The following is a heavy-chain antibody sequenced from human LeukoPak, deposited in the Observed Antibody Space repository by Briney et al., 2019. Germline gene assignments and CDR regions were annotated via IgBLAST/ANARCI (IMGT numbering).Heavy chain of an antibody. CDR2: IKSKTDGGTI. CDR3: TTDRGIAVRPVLDS. D-gene: IGHD6-19*01. Sequence: GGSLRLSCTASGITFTNACISWVRQAPGKWLEWVGRIKSKTDGGTIDYAAPVKGRFTISRDDSKITLYLQMNSLKIEDTAVYYCTTDRGIAVRPVLDSWGQGTLVTVSS. CDR1: GITFTNAC. V-gene: IGHV3-15*01. J-gene: IGHJ4*02.